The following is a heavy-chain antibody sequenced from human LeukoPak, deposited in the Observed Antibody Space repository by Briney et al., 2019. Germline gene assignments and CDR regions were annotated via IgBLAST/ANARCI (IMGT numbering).Heavy chain of an antibody. CDR2: IRYDGSNK. D-gene: IGHD6-13*01. CDR3: ARDSQQLVPFDY. Sequence: GGSLRLSCAASGFTFSSYGMHWVRQAPGKGLEWVAFIRYDGSNKYYADSVKGRFTISRDNSKNTLYLQMNSLRAEDTAVYYCARDSQQLVPFDYWGQGTLVTVSS. V-gene: IGHV3-30*02. J-gene: IGHJ4*02. CDR1: GFTFSSYG.